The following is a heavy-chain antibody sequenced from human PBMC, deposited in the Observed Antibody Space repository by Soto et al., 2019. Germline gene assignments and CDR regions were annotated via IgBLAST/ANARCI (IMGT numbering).Heavy chain of an antibody. CDR3: AKAGCTTTSCFSSYYAMDV. Sequence: GGSLRLSCAASGFTFSSYAVTWVRQAPEKGLEWVSTISGGGDRTYFADSVKGRFTISRDNSKNTVYLQMNRLRAEDTAIYYCAKAGCTTTSCFSSYYAMDVWGQGTPVTVSS. J-gene: IGHJ6*02. CDR1: GFTFSSYA. V-gene: IGHV3-23*01. CDR2: ISGGGDRT. D-gene: IGHD2-2*01.